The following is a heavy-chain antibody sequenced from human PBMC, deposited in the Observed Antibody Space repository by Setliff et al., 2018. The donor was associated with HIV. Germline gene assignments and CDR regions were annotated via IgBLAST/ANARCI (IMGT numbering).Heavy chain of an antibody. V-gene: IGHV1-18*01. J-gene: IGHJ4*02. CDR2: ISPYNGNT. Sequence: GASVKVSCKASGYTFTNFGITWVRQAPGQGLEWMGWISPYNGNTNYAPELHGRVTMTTDTSTSTASLELRSLRSDDTAVYYCARGRIPSKWLLESDYWGQGTLVTVSS. CDR1: GYTFTNFG. CDR3: ARGRIPSKWLLESDY. D-gene: IGHD3-22*01.